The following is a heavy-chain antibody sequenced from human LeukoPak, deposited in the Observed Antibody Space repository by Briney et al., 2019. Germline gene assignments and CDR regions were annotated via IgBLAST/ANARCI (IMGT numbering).Heavy chain of an antibody. V-gene: IGHV3-30*02. CDR3: AKDSLSSRLRYFDY. CDR2: IEYDGSNK. CDR1: GFTFSSYG. J-gene: IGHJ4*02. Sequence: GGSLRLSCAASGFTFSSYGMHWVRQAPGKGLEWVAFIEYDGSNKYYADSAKGRFTISRDNSKNTLFLQMNSLRAGDTAVYYCAKDSLSSRLRYFDYWGQGTLVTVSS. D-gene: IGHD2/OR15-2a*01.